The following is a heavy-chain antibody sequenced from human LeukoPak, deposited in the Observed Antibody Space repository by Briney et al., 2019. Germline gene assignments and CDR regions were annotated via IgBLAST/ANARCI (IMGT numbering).Heavy chain of an antibody. CDR2: IDYSSST. J-gene: IGHJ4*02. CDR3: ARIGGITMVRGVPAYYFDY. V-gene: IGHV4-30-4*01. CDR1: GGSISSGDYY. Sequence: SETLSLTCTVSGGSISSGDYYWRWISQPPGKGLEWIGYIDYSSSTFYYPSLKRPVTLSVDTSKNQFSLKLSSVTAAHTAVYYCARIGGITMVRGVPAYYFDYWGKGTLLTVSS. D-gene: IGHD3-10*01.